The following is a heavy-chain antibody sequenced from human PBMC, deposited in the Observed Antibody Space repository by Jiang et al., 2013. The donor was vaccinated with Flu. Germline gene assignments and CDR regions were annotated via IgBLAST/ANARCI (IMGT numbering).Heavy chain of an antibody. J-gene: IGHJ3*02. D-gene: IGHD2-15*01. Sequence: GSGLVKPSETLSLTCTVSGGSISSYYWSWIRQPAGKGLEWIGRIYTSGSTNYNPSLKSRVTMSVDTSKNQFSLKLSSVTAADTAVYYCARDRVALESDAFDIWGQGTMVTVSS. CDR2: IYTSGST. CDR3: ARDRVALESDAFDI. V-gene: IGHV4-4*07. CDR1: GGSISSYY.